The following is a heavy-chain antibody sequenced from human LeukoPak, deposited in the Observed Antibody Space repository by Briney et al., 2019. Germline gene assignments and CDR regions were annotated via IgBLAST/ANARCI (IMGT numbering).Heavy chain of an antibody. CDR1: GFTFSSYA. D-gene: IGHD6-13*01. V-gene: IGHV3-7*01. Sequence: HPGGSLRLSCAASGFTFSSYAMSWVRQAPGKGLEWVASVKQDGSEKYYVDSVKGRFTISRDNAKNSLFLQTKSLRAEDTAVYYCARDGSSSWYLDYMDVWGKGTTVTVSS. CDR2: VKQDGSEK. CDR3: ARDGSSSWYLDYMDV. J-gene: IGHJ6*03.